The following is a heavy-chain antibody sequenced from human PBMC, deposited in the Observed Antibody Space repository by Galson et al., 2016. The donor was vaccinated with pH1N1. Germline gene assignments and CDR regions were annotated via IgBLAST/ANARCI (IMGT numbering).Heavy chain of an antibody. CDR2: ISGSGGTT. V-gene: IGHV3-23*01. D-gene: IGHD6-6*01. J-gene: IGHJ4*02. CDR1: GFTLGDFY. Sequence: SLRLSCAASGFTLGDFYMDWVRQAPGKGLEWVSSISGSGGTTYYADSVKGRVTISRDNSKNTLYLQMNSLRVEDTAIYYCAKDWGWQLVPSPFDYWGQGTLVTVSS. CDR3: AKDWGWQLVPSPFDY.